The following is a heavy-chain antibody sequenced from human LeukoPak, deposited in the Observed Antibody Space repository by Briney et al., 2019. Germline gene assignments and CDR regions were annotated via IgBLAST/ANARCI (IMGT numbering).Heavy chain of an antibody. J-gene: IGHJ4*02. CDR3: AKLMEVVVVPSTMPVL. CDR2: ISNDANHK. V-gene: IGHV3-30-3*01. CDR1: GFTFRSYA. Sequence: GGSLRLSCAASGFTFRSYAMHWVRQAPGKGLEWVALISNDANHKYYADSVKGRFTVSRDNSKKTLSLEMNTLGVEDTAIYYCAKLMEVVVVPSTMPVLWGQGTLVTVSS. D-gene: IGHD2-2*01.